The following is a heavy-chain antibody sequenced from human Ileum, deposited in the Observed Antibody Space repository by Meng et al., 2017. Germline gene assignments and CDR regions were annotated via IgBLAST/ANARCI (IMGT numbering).Heavy chain of an antibody. Sequence: QVQLWQSGIEVKKTGASVKVSCKPSGYTFTTFGISWVRQAPGQGLEWMGWIDPGNGNRNFAQKFQDRITLTTDTTTTTAYMELRSLRSDDTAIFYCARDRQWVFDYWGQGTLVTVSS. CDR1: GYTFTTFG. V-gene: IGHV1-18*01. CDR2: IDPGNGNR. J-gene: IGHJ4*02. D-gene: IGHD6-19*01. CDR3: ARDRQWVFDY.